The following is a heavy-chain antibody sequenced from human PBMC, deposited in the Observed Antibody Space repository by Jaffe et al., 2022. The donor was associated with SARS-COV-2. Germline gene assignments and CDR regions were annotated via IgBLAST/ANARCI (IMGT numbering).Heavy chain of an antibody. V-gene: IGHV3-9*01. J-gene: IGHJ6*02. CDR1: GFTFDDYA. Sequence: EVQLVESGGGLVQPGRSLRLSCAASGFTFDDYAMHWVRQAPGKGLEWVSGISWNSGSIGYADSVKGRFTISRDNAKNSLYLQMNSLRAEDTALYYCAKDRSSGWPNYYYYGMDVWGQGTTVTVSS. D-gene: IGHD6-19*01. CDR3: AKDRSSGWPNYYYYGMDV. CDR2: ISWNSGSI.